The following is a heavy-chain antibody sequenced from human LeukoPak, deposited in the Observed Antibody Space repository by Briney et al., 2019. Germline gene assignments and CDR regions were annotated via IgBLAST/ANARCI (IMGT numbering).Heavy chain of an antibody. V-gene: IGHV1-69*05. D-gene: IGHD2-2*01. CDR3: ARADCSSTSCQAGLLDY. CDR2: IIPIFGTA. J-gene: IGHJ4*02. CDR1: GGTFSSYA. Sequence: ASVNVSCKASGGTFSSYAISWVRQAPGQGLEWMGGIIPIFGTANYAQKFQGRVTITTDESTSPAYMELSSLRSEDTAVYYCARADCSSTSCQAGLLDYWGQGTLVTVSS.